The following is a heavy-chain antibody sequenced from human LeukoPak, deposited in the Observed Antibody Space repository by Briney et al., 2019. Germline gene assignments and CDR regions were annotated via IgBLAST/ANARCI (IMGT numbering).Heavy chain of an antibody. CDR1: GYTFTSYW. D-gene: IGHD2-15*01. J-gene: IGHJ6*02. V-gene: IGHV5-51*01. CDR2: IYPGDSDT. CDR3: GRYCSCYPPYYYGMDV. Sequence: GESLKISCKGSGYTFTSYWIGWVRQMPGKGLEWMGIIYPGDSDTRHSPSFQGQVTISADKSISTAYLQWSSLKASDTAVYYCGRYCSCYPPYYYGMDVWGQGTTVTVSS.